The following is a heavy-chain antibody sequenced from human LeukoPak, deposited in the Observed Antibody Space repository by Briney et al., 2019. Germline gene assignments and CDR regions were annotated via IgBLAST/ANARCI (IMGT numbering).Heavy chain of an antibody. CDR1: GGSISSSSYY. CDR2: IYYTAST. V-gene: IGHV4-39*01. CDR3: ARRDIVVVPAAMGGGYFDY. J-gene: IGHJ4*02. Sequence: PSETLSLTCTVSGGSISSSSYYWGWIRQPPGKGLEWIGSIYYTASTYYNPSLKSRVTISVGTSKHQFSLKLSSVTAADTAVYYCARRDIVVVPAAMGGGYFDYWGQGTLVTVSS. D-gene: IGHD2-2*01.